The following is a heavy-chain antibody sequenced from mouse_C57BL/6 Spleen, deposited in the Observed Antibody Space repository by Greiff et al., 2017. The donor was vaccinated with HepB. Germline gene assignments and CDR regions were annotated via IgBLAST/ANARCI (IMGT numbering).Heavy chain of an antibody. J-gene: IGHJ1*03. V-gene: IGHV1-53*01. CDR2: INPSNGGT. Sequence: QVQLKQPGTELVKPGASVKLSCKASGYTFTSYWMHWVKQRPGQGLEWIGNINPSNGGTNYNEKFKSKATLTVDKSSSTAYMQLSSLTSEDSAVYYCARYCYGSSYGYFDVWGTGTTVTVSS. CDR1: GYTFTSYW. CDR3: ARYCYGSSYGYFDV. D-gene: IGHD1-1*01.